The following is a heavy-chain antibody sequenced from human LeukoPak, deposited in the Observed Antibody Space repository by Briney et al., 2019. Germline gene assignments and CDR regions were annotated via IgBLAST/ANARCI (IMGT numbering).Heavy chain of an antibody. Sequence: PSETLSLTCTVSGGSISSYYWSWIRQPPGKGLEWIGYIYYSGSTNYNPSLKSRVTISVDTSKNQFSLKLSPVTAADTAVYYCARDSGQQLLNYWGQGTLVTVSS. CDR1: GGSISSYY. D-gene: IGHD6-13*01. CDR3: ARDSGQQLLNY. V-gene: IGHV4-59*01. J-gene: IGHJ4*02. CDR2: IYYSGST.